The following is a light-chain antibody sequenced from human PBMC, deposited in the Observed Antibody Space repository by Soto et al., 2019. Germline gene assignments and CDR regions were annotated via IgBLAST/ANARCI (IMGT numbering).Light chain of an antibody. CDR1: SSNIESNT. Sequence: QSVLTQPPSASGTPGQRVTISCSGSSSNIESNTVTWYQQLPGTAPKLILYEVSKRPSGVPDRFSGSKSGNTASLTVSGLQAEDEADYYCNSYAGSIYVFGTGTKVTVL. J-gene: IGLJ1*01. CDR3: NSYAGSIYV. V-gene: IGLV1-44*01. CDR2: EVS.